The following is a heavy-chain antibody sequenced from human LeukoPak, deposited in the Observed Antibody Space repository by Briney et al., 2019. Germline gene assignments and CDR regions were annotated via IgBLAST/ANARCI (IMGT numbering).Heavy chain of an antibody. CDR3: ARLSETGGTSSDY. CDR1: GYIFTSNW. J-gene: IGHJ4*02. V-gene: IGHV5-10-1*01. Sequence: PGESLKISCKASGYIFTSNWINWVRQMPGKGLEWMGRIDPSDSYTNYSPSFQGHVTISVDKSISSAFLQWSSLEASDTAIYYCARLSETGGTSSDYWGPGTLITVSS. D-gene: IGHD1-14*01. CDR2: IDPSDSYT.